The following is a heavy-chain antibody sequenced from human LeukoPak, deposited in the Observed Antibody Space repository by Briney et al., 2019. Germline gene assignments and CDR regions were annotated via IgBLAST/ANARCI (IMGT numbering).Heavy chain of an antibody. CDR1: GGSFSGYY. Sequence: SETLSLTCAVYGGSFSGYYWSWIRQPPGKGLEWIGCIYHSGSTYYNPSLKSRVTISVDRSKNQFSLKLSSVTAADTAVYYCSGNGVYDAFDIWGQGTMVTVSS. CDR2: IYHSGST. CDR3: SGNGVYDAFDI. J-gene: IGHJ3*02. D-gene: IGHD2-8*01. V-gene: IGHV4-34*03.